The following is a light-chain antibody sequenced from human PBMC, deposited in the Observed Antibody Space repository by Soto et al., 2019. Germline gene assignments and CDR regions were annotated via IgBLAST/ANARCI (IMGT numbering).Light chain of an antibody. CDR2: AAS. V-gene: IGKV1-27*01. Sequence: DIQMTQSPASLSASVGDRVTIPCRASQGISNHLAWYQQKPGKVPKLLIYAASTLQSGVPYRFSGSGSGTDFTLTIISLQPEDIATYYCQKYKSAPYIFGQGTKVDIK. J-gene: IGKJ2*01. CDR3: QKYKSAPYI. CDR1: QGISNH.